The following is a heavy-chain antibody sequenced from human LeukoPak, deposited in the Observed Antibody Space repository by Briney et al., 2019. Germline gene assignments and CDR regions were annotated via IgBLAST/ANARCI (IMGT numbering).Heavy chain of an antibody. CDR2: INSDGSVT. Sequence: GGSLRLSCAASGFTFSSYWMHWVRQAPGKGLVWVSRINSDGSVTSFADSVKGRFTISRDNAKNTVYLQMNSLTVEDTAVSFCARSSHYTIPFDSWGQGMLVTVSS. J-gene: IGHJ5*01. V-gene: IGHV3-74*01. CDR3: ARSSHYTIPFDS. CDR1: GFTFSSYW. D-gene: IGHD2-2*02.